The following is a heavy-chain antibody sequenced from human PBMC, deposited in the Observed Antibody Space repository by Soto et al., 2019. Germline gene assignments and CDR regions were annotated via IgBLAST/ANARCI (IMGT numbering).Heavy chain of an antibody. V-gene: IGHV1-18*01. CDR2: ISAHNGNT. D-gene: IGHD1-1*01. CDR1: GYTFTSYG. Sequence: QVHLVQSGAEVKKPGASVKVSCKASGYTFTSYGITWVRQAPGQGLEWMGWISAHNGNTDYAQKLQGRVIVTRDTPTSTAYMPRRSLISDVTAVYYCARGRYADYWGQGALVTVSS. J-gene: IGHJ4*02. CDR3: ARGRYADY.